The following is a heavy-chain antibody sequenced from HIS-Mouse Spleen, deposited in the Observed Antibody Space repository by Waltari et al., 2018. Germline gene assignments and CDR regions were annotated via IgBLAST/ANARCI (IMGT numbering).Heavy chain of an antibody. CDR2: ISYDGSNK. V-gene: IGHV3-30*18. J-gene: IGHJ4*02. CDR1: GFTFSSYG. D-gene: IGHD6-19*01. CDR3: AKASSGWLDY. Sequence: QVQLVESGGGVVQPGRSLRLCCAASGFTFSSYGMHWVRQAPGKGLEWVAVISYDGSNKYDADSVKGRFTISRDNSKNTLYLQMNSLRAEDTAVYYCAKASSGWLDYWGQGTLVTVSS.